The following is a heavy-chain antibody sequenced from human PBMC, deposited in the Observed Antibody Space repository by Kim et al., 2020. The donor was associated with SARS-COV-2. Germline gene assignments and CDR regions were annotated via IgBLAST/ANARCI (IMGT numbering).Heavy chain of an antibody. D-gene: IGHD6-13*01. CDR2: IFQAVTT. CDR1: GYSIKNAYY. CDR3: MRSDSSFRLGEVRIY. V-gene: IGHV4-38-2*02. J-gene: IGHJ4*02. Sequence: SETLSLTCTVSGYSIKNAYYWGWIRQSPGKGLEWIGRIFQAVTTYYNPSLKSRVSISADTSKNQFYLKLSSVTAADTAVYYCMRSDSSFRLGEVRIYWGQGTLVTVSS.